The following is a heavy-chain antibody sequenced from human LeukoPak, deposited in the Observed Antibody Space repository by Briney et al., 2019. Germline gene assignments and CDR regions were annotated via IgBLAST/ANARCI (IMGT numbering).Heavy chain of an antibody. CDR1: GYSFADYY. V-gene: IGHV1-2*02. J-gene: IGHJ4*02. CDR3: ARLRYYSERSTNNRFDY. Sequence: ASVKVSCKASGYSFADYYMHWVRQAPGQGLEWMGWIKPNSGGTRSARKFQGRVTMTRDTSISTAYMELSRLRSDDTAVYYCARLRYYSERSTNNRFDYWGQGTLVTVSS. CDR2: IKPNSGGT. D-gene: IGHD3-22*01.